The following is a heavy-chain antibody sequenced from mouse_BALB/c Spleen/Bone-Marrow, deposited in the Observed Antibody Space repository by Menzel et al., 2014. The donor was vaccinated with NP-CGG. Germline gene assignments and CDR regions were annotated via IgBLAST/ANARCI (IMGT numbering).Heavy chain of an antibody. Sequence: VQLLVSGGGLGQPGGSLKLPCAASGFTFISYTMSWGPQTPEKRLAWVTYISKGGGSPSYPDTVKGRFTISRDNAKNTLYLQMSSLKSEDTAMYYCSRHVGNPYAMDYWGQGTSVTGSS. D-gene: IGHD3-1*01. V-gene: IGHV5-12-2*01. J-gene: IGHJ4*01. CDR3: SRHVGNPYAMDY. CDR1: GFTFISYT. CDR2: ISKGGGSP.